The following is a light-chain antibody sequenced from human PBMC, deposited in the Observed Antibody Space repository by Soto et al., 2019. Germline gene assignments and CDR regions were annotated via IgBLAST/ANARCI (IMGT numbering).Light chain of an antibody. CDR1: SSAVGNYKY. CDR3: FSYTGSGTYV. Sequence: HSELTQPASVSGSPGQLITLSSTGTSSAVGNYKYVSWYQQHPCKDHEIMIYEVRNRPSGVSIRFSGSKTGNTASLTISGLQAEDETDYCYFSYTGSGTYVFGTGTKVTV. J-gene: IGLJ1*01. CDR2: EVR. V-gene: IGLV2-14*03.